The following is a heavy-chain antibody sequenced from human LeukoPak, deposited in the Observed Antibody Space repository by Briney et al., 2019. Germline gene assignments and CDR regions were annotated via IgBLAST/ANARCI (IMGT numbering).Heavy chain of an antibody. CDR1: GFIFSSYS. J-gene: IGHJ4*02. Sequence: GGSLRLSCAASGFIFSSYSMNWVRQAPGKGLEWVSSISSSSSTIYYADSVKGRFTISRDNAKNSLYLQMNSLRAEDTAVYYCARDAVMAGIIDYWGQETLVTVSS. CDR3: ARDAVMAGIIDY. V-gene: IGHV3-48*01. D-gene: IGHD6-19*01. CDR2: ISSSSSTI.